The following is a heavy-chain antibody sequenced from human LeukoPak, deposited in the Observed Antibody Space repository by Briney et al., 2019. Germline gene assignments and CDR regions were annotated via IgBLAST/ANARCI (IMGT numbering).Heavy chain of an antibody. CDR2: INWNGGST. D-gene: IGHD3-3*01. Sequence: RPGGSLRLSCAASGFTFDDYGMSWVRQAPGKGLEWVSGINWNGGSTGYADSVKGRFTISRDNAENSLYLQMNSLRAEDTALYYCAKDQRTISTFDYWGQGTLVTVSS. CDR3: AKDQRTISTFDY. CDR1: GFTFDDYG. J-gene: IGHJ4*02. V-gene: IGHV3-20*04.